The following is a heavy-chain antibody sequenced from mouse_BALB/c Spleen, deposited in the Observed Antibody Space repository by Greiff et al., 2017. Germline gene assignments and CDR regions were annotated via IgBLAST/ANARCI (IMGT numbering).Heavy chain of an antibody. Sequence: ESGPGLVKPSQSLSLTCSVTGYSITSGYYWNWIRQFPGNKLEWMGYISYDGSNNYNPSLKNRISITRDTSKNQFFLKLNSVTTEDTATYYCATYYRYDGFAYWGQGTLVTVSA. J-gene: IGHJ3*01. D-gene: IGHD2-14*01. CDR2: ISYDGSN. CDR1: GYSITSGYY. CDR3: ATYYRYDGFAY. V-gene: IGHV3-6*02.